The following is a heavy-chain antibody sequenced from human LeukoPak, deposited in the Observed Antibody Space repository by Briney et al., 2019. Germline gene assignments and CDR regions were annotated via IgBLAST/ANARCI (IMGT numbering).Heavy chain of an antibody. CDR1: GYSFTTYW. D-gene: IGHD6-13*01. CDR3: ARFRHTAAGPWHFDY. CDR2: IYPGDSDT. V-gene: IGHV5-51*01. Sequence: PGESLKISCQGSGYSFTTYWIGWVRQMPGKGLEWMGIIYPGDSDTRYSPSFEGQVTISANESINTAYLQWRSLKASDTAIYYCARFRHTAAGPWHFDYSGQGTLVTVSS. J-gene: IGHJ4*02.